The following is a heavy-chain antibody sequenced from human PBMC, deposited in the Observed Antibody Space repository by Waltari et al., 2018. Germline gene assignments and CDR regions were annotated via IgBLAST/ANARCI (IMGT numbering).Heavy chain of an antibody. Sequence: QVQLVESGGGVVQPGRSLRLSCAASGFTFSRFGMHWVRQAPGKGLEWVAVIWHDGSNEYYVDPVKGRFTISRDNSKNTLYLQMNSLRAEDSAVYYCASQSTTLFDYWGQGTLVTVSS. CDR3: ASQSTTLFDY. D-gene: IGHD2-15*01. CDR1: GFTFSRFG. V-gene: IGHV3-33*01. CDR2: IWHDGSNE. J-gene: IGHJ4*02.